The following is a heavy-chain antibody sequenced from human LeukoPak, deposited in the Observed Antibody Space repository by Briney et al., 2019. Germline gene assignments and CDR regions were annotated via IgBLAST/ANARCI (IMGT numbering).Heavy chain of an antibody. Sequence: SETLSLTCTVSGGSISSGDYYWSWIRQPPGKGLEWIGEINHSGSTNYNPSLKSRVTISVDTSKNQFSLKLSSVTAADTAVYYCARGVGWVSNDYWGQGTLVTVSS. D-gene: IGHD3-16*01. CDR3: ARGVGWVSNDY. V-gene: IGHV4-39*07. CDR2: INHSGST. CDR1: GGSISSGDYY. J-gene: IGHJ4*02.